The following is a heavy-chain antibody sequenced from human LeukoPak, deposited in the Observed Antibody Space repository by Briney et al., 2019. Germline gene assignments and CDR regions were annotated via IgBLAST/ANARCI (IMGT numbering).Heavy chain of an antibody. Sequence: GASVKVSCKASGHTFTTYYVHLVRQAPGQGLEWMGGIIPIFGTANYAQKFQGRVSITADESTSTAYMELSSLRSEDTAVYYCATPYYDILTGYYTLDYWGQGTLVTVSS. V-gene: IGHV1-69*13. CDR1: GHTFTTYY. D-gene: IGHD3-9*01. CDR3: ATPYYDILTGYYTLDY. J-gene: IGHJ4*02. CDR2: IIPIFGTA.